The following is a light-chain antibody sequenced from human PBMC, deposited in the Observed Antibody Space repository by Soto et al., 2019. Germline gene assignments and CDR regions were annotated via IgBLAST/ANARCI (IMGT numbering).Light chain of an antibody. J-gene: IGLJ2*01. CDR2: GVT. V-gene: IGLV2-14*01. CDR3: SSYTSITIVV. Sequence: QSALTQPASVSGSPGQSITISCTGTNSDIGGYNYVSWYRHHPGKAPKLMIYGVTNRPSGVSNRFSGSTSGNTASLTIAGLQDEDAADYYCSSYTSITIVVFGGGTKLTVL. CDR1: NSDIGGYNY.